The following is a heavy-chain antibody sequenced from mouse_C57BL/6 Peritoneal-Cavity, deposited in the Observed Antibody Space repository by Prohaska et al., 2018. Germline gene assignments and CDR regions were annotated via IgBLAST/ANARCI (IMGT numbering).Heavy chain of an antibody. CDR2: IYTSDSET. Sequence: RPGSSVKLSCKASGYTFTSYWMDWVKQRPGQGLEWIGNIYTSDSETHYNQKFKDKATLTVDKSSSTAYMQLSSLTSEDSAVYYCARDYDFDYWGQGTTLTVSS. J-gene: IGHJ2*01. CDR3: ARDYDFDY. D-gene: IGHD1-1*01. CDR1: GYTFTSYW. V-gene: IGHV1-61*01.